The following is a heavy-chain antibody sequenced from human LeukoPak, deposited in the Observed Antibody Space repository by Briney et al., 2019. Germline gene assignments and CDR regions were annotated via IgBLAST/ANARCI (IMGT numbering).Heavy chain of an antibody. V-gene: IGHV1-8*01. CDR2: MNPNSGNT. D-gene: IGHD4-17*01. J-gene: IGHJ5*02. Sequence: ASVKVSCKASGYTFTSYDINWVRQATGQGLEWMGWMNPNSGNTGYAQRFQGRVTMTRNTSICTAYMELSSLRSEDTAVFYCARADFGDYALDPWGQGTQVTVSS. CDR1: GYTFTSYD. CDR3: ARADFGDYALDP.